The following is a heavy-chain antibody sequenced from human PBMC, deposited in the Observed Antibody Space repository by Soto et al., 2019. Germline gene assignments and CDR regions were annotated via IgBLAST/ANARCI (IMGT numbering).Heavy chain of an antibody. CDR3: ARYDYSYYGMDV. CDR1: GFTFSDYY. V-gene: IGHV3-11*03. CDR2: ISGGTTYT. J-gene: IGHJ6*02. Sequence: SGGSLRLSCTASGFTFSDYYMSWVRQAPGKGLEWLSYISGGTTYTNYADSVKGRFTISRDDAKNSVFLQMNSLRAEDTAVYYCARYDYSYYGMDVWGQGATVTVSS.